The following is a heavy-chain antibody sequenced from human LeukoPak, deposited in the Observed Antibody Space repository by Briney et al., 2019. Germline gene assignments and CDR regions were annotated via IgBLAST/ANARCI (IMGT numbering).Heavy chain of an antibody. CDR1: GFTFRNYS. D-gene: IGHD2-21*01. J-gene: IGHJ3*02. CDR2: ISSTSTYI. CDR3: ARDRSLGRGGDDAFDI. V-gene: IGHV3-21*01. Sequence: GGSLRLSCAASGFTFRNYSMDWVRQAPGKGLEWVSSISSTSTYIYYADSVKGRFTISRDNAKNSLYLQMDSLRAEDTAVYFCARDRSLGRGGDDAFDIWGQGTMVTVSS.